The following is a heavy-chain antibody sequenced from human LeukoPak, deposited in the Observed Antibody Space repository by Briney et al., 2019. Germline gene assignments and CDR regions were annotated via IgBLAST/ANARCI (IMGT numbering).Heavy chain of an antibody. CDR1: GGSISSYY. V-gene: IGHV4-59*08. CDR3: ARHPLSSAPYNWFDP. CDR2: IYYSGST. Sequence: SETLSLTCTVSGGSISSYYWSWIRQPPGKGLEWIGYIYYSGSTNYNPSLKSRVTISVDTSKNQFSLKLSSVTAADTAVYYCARHPLSSAPYNWFDPWGQGTLVTVSS. J-gene: IGHJ5*02. D-gene: IGHD6-25*01.